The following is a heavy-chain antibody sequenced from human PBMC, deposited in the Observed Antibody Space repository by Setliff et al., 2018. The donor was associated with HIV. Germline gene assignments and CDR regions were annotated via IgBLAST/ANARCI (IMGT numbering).Heavy chain of an antibody. CDR1: GFTFSNYA. J-gene: IGHJ6*02. V-gene: IGHV3-23*01. CDR3: ARGVRGVVNGMDV. CDR2: ISGNGGKT. Sequence: GESLKISCAASGFTFSNYAMAWVRQAPGKGLEWVSVISGNGGKTYFAGSVKGRFTISRDNSKNTLYLQMNGLRAEDTAVYYCARGVRGVVNGMDVWGQGTTVTVSS. D-gene: IGHD3-10*01.